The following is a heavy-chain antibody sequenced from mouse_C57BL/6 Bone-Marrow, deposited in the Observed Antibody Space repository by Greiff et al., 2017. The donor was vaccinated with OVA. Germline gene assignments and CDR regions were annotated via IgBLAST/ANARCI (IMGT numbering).Heavy chain of an antibody. Sequence: VQLQQSGAELARPGASVKMSCKASGYTFTSYTIHWVKQRPGQGLEWIGYIDPTNDYTNYNQKFKGKATLTADKSSSTAYMQLLSLTSEDSAVYYCTRGYYFDYWGQGTTLTVSS. CDR3: TRGYYFDY. V-gene: IGHV1-4*01. J-gene: IGHJ2*01. CDR2: IDPTNDYT. CDR1: GYTFTSYT.